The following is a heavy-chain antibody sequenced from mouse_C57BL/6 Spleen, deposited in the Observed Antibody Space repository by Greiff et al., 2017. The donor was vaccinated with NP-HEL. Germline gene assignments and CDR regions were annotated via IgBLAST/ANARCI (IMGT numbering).Heavy chain of an antibody. CDR1: GYTFTSYW. J-gene: IGHJ3*01. CDR2: IDPSDSYT. CDR3: ATQGGGFAY. V-gene: IGHV1-50*01. Sequence: QVQLQQPGAELVKPGASVKLSCKASGYTFTSYWMQWVKQRPGQGLEWIGEIDPSDSYTNYNQKFKGKATLTVDTSSSTAYMQLSSLTSEDSAVYYCATQGGGFAYWGQGTLVTVSA.